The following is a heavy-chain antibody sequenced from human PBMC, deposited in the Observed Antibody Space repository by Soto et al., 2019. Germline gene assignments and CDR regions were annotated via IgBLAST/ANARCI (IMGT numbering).Heavy chain of an antibody. CDR2: INPNSGGT. CDR3: ARDQGRYCSGGSCFAI. CDR1: GYTFTGYY. J-gene: IGHJ3*02. Sequence: ASVKVSCKSSGYTFTGYYMHWVRQAPGQGLEWMGWINPNSGGTNYAQRFQGRVTMTRDTSISTAYMELSRLRSDDTAVYYCARDQGRYCSGGSCFAIWGQGTMVT. V-gene: IGHV1-2*02. D-gene: IGHD2-15*01.